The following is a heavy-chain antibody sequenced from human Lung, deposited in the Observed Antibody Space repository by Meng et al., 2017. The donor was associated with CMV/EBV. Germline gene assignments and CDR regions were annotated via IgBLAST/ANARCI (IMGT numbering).Heavy chain of an antibody. J-gene: IGHJ6*02. CDR1: GFTFSGYW. Sequence: ESXKISXAASGFTFSGYWMHWVRQAPGKGLVWVARINTEGSRTNYAESVKGRFTISRDNAKNTLYLQMNSLRAEDTAVYYCVRGYTAIFVNYYYYGMDVWGQGTXVTGAS. CDR3: VRGYTAIFVNYYYYGMDV. V-gene: IGHV3-74*01. CDR2: INTEGSRT. D-gene: IGHD5-18*01.